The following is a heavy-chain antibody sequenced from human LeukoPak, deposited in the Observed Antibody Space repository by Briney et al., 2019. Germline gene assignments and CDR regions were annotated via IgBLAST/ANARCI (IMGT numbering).Heavy chain of an antibody. J-gene: IGHJ4*02. Sequence: PSQTLSLTCTVSGGSISSGSHYWSWIRQPPGKGLEWIGEINRSGITTYNPSLTSRVTMSVDTSKNQFSLNLSSVTAADTAVYYCAIGLSEIDYWGQGTLVTVSS. CDR2: INRSGIT. D-gene: IGHD2/OR15-2a*01. V-gene: IGHV4-39*07. CDR3: AIGLSEIDY. CDR1: GGSISSGSHY.